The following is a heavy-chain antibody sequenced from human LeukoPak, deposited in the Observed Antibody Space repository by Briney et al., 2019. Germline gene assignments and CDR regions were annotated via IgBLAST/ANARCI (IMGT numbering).Heavy chain of an antibody. Sequence: ASVKVSCKASGYTFTSYDINWVRQATGQGLEWMGWMNPDSGNTGYAQKFQGRVTMTRNTSISTAYMELSSLRSEDTAVYYCARAPSITGTTPPGYWGQGTLVTVSS. D-gene: IGHD1-7*01. CDR3: ARAPSITGTTPPGY. CDR2: MNPDSGNT. J-gene: IGHJ4*02. V-gene: IGHV1-8*01. CDR1: GYTFTSYD.